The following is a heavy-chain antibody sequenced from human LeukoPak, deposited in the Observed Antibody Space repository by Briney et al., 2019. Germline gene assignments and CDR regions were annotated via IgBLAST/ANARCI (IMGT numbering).Heavy chain of an antibody. Sequence: GGSLRLSCAASGFTFSSYSMNWVRQAPGKGLEWVSGISWNSGSIGYADSVKGRFTISRDNAKNSLYLQMNSLRAEDTALYYCAKDAYYDSSGTDFDYWGQGTLVTVSS. CDR1: GFTFSSYS. V-gene: IGHV3-9*01. CDR3: AKDAYYDSSGTDFDY. J-gene: IGHJ4*02. D-gene: IGHD3-22*01. CDR2: ISWNSGSI.